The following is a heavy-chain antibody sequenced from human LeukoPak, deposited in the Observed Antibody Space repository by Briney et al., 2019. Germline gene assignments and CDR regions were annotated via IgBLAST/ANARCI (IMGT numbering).Heavy chain of an antibody. D-gene: IGHD6-19*01. V-gene: IGHV4-59*01. CDR1: GGSLSSYN. CDR2: IYYSGST. CDR3: ARDPQERYRSGLGSFDP. J-gene: IGHJ5*02. Sequence: PSETLSLTCTVPGGSLSSYNWSWMRQPPRKGVERMGHIYYSGSTSYNPPLKRRATISVDTSKHRFSLKLSSVTAEATAGYYCARDPQERYRSGLGSFDPWGQGTLVTVSS.